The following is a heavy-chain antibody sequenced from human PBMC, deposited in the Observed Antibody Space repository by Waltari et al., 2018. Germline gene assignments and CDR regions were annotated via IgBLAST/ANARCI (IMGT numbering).Heavy chain of an antibody. CDR1: GGSISSYY. CDR2: IYTSGST. V-gene: IGHV4-4*07. J-gene: IGHJ3*02. CDR3: ARDSQYSSSWHDAFDI. D-gene: IGHD6-13*01. Sequence: QVQLQESGPGLVKPSETLSLACTVSGGSISSYYWSWIRQPAGKGLEWIGRIYTSGSTNYNPSLKSRVTMSVDTSKNQFSLKLSSVTAADTAVYYCARDSQYSSSWHDAFDIWGQGTMVTVSS.